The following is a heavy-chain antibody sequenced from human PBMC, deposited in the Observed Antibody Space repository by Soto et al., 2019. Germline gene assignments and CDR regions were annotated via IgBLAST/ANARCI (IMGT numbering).Heavy chain of an antibody. V-gene: IGHV3-53*01. J-gene: IGHJ4*01. CDR2: IYYNGNT. CDR3: ATGGDTAKVGY. CDR1: GFTVSNNH. Sequence: VQLVESGGGLIQPGGSLRLSCAASGFTVSNNHMTWVRQAPGRGPEWVSTIYYNGNTFYADSVKGRFTISRDNSKNMLYLQMNSLRAEDTALYYCATGGDTAKVGYWGHGTLVTVSS. D-gene: IGHD5-18*01.